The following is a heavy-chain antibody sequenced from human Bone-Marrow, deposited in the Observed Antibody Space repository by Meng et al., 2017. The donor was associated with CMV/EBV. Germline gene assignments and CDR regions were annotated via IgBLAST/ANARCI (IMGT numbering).Heavy chain of an antibody. CDR2: MNPNSGNT. CDR3: ARAPVYCSSTSCYLGY. CDR1: GYTFTSYD. V-gene: IGHV1-8*03. Sequence: ASVKVSCKASGYTFTSYDINWVRQATGQGLEWMGWMNPNSGNTGYAQKFQGRVTITMNTSISTAYMELSSLRSEDTAVYYCARAPVYCSSTSCYLGYGGQGTLVTVSS. J-gene: IGHJ1*01. D-gene: IGHD2-2*01.